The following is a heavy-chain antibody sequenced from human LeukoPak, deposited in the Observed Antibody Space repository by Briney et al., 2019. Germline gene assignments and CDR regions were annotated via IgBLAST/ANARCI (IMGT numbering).Heavy chain of an antibody. Sequence: GGSLRLPCAASGFTFSSYAMSWGRQAPGKGLKWVSAISGSGGSTYYADSSKGRFTISRDNSTNTLYLQMNSRRAEDTAVFYGAKDGYSYGPTYFDYWGEGTRLTVSS. D-gene: IGHD5-18*01. CDR1: GFTFSSYA. CDR3: AKDGYSYGPTYFDY. CDR2: ISGSGGST. J-gene: IGHJ4*02. V-gene: IGHV3-23*01.